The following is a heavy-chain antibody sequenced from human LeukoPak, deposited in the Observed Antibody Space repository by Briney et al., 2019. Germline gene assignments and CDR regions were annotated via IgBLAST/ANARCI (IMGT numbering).Heavy chain of an antibody. J-gene: IGHJ4*02. D-gene: IGHD4-17*01. Sequence: GGSLRLSCAASGFTFSNYGMHWVRQAPGKRLEWVSSISSSSSYIYYADSVKGRFTISRDSAKNSLSLQMNSLRAEDTAVYYCGRSDYGDFPYYFDYWGQGTLVTVSS. CDR3: GRSDYGDFPYYFDY. CDR2: ISSSSSYI. V-gene: IGHV3-21*01. CDR1: GFTFSNYG.